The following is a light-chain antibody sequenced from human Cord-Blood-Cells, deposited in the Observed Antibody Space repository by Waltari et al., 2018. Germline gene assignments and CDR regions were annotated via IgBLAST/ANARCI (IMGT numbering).Light chain of an antibody. J-gene: IGKJ5*01. CDR3: QQYGSSIT. V-gene: IGKV3-20*01. CDR2: GAS. CDR1: QSVSCTY. Sequence: EIVLTQSPGTLSLSPGERATLSCRASQSVSCTYLAWYQQKPGQAPRLLIYGASSRATGILDRFSGSGSGTDFTLTISRLEPEDFAVYYCQQYGSSITFGQGTRLEIK.